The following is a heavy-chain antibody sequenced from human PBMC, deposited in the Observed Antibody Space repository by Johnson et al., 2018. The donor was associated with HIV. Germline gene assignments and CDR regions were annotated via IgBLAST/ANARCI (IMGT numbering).Heavy chain of an antibody. D-gene: IGHD6-13*01. CDR2: TSYDGSNK. V-gene: IGHV3-30*18. CDR1: GFAFSNFG. Sequence: QVQLVESGGGVVQPGRSLRLSCAASGFAFSNFGMHWVRQAPGKGLEWVAVTSYDGSNKNYADSVKGRFTISRDNSKNTLYLQMNSLRGEDTAVYYCAKGDSSSWLSAFDIWGQGTMVTVSS. J-gene: IGHJ3*02. CDR3: AKGDSSSWLSAFDI.